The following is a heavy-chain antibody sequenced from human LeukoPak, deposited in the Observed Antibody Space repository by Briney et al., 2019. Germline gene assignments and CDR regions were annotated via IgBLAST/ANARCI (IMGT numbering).Heavy chain of an antibody. CDR2: IYYSGST. Sequence: PSETLSLTCTVSGGSISSYYWSWIRQPPGKGLEWIGYIYYSGSTNYNPSLKSRVTISVDTSKNQFSLKLSSVTAADTAVYYCARTISSGYQNFDYWGQGTLVTVSS. CDR1: GGSISSYY. D-gene: IGHD3-22*01. J-gene: IGHJ4*02. V-gene: IGHV4-59*01. CDR3: ARTISSGYQNFDY.